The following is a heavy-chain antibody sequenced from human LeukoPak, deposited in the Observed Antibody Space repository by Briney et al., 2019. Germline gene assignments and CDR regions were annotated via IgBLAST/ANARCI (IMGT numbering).Heavy chain of an antibody. V-gene: IGHV4-4*07. D-gene: IGHD3-10*01. J-gene: IGHJ4*02. CDR3: AREGGSGRSFDY. Sequence: SETLSLTCTVSGASISSDFWSWIRQPAGKGLEWIGRIYTSGTTNYNPSLKSGVTMLLDTSKNQFSLRLSSVTAADTAVYYCAREGGSGRSFDYWGQGTLVTVSS. CDR1: GASISSDF. CDR2: IYTSGTT.